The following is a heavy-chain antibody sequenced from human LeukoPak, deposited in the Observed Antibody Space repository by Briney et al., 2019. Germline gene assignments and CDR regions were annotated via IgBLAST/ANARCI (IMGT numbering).Heavy chain of an antibody. V-gene: IGHV3-48*03. CDR3: ARDHNGPYTFDY. J-gene: IGHJ4*02. Sequence: GGSLRLSCAASGFTFSSYAMNWVRQAPGKGLEWVSYISSSGSSIYYADSVKGRFTISRDNAKNSLSLQMNSLRVEDTAVYYCARDHNGPYTFDYWGQGTLVTVSS. CDR1: GFTFSSYA. D-gene: IGHD2-2*02. CDR2: ISSSGSSI.